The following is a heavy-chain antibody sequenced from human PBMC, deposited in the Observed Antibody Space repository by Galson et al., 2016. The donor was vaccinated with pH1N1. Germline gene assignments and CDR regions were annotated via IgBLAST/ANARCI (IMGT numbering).Heavy chain of an antibody. CDR3: AKENWGCEY. Sequence: SLRLSCAASGFTFSRYYMTWVRQAPGKGLEWVANIKQGGSEKNYVDPVKGRFTISRDNAKNSVYLQMNSLRAEDTAVYYCAKENWGCEYWGQGTLVTVSS. V-gene: IGHV3-7*01. CDR1: GFTFSRYY. CDR2: IKQGGSEK. J-gene: IGHJ4*02. D-gene: IGHD7-27*01.